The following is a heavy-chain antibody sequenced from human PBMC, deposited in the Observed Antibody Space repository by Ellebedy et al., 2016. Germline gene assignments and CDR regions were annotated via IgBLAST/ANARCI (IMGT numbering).Heavy chain of an antibody. CDR2: ISSSSSYI. CDR1: GFTFSSYS. V-gene: IGHV3-21*01. Sequence: GESLKISXAASGFTFSSYSMNWVRQAPGKGLEWVSSISSSSSYIYYADSVKGRFTISRDNAKNSLYLQMNSLRAEDTAVYYCARVPQGSQYQLLGSLRSYYYYYMDVWGKGTTVTVSS. D-gene: IGHD2-2*01. CDR3: ARVPQGSQYQLLGSLRSYYYYYMDV. J-gene: IGHJ6*03.